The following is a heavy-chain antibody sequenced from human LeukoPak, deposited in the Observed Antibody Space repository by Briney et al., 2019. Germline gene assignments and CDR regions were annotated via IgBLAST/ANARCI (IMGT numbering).Heavy chain of an antibody. D-gene: IGHD4-17*01. CDR2: INSEGSST. CDR1: VFTSSGDW. CDR3: ARGATVTTRNAFDI. J-gene: IGHJ3*02. Sequence: GGSLRLSCAASVFTSSGDWVHWGREAPGQGRVWVSRINSEGSSTSYADSVKGRLTISRHNAKNTLYLQMNSLRAEDTAVYYCARGATVTTRNAFDIWGQGTMVTVSS. V-gene: IGHV3-74*01.